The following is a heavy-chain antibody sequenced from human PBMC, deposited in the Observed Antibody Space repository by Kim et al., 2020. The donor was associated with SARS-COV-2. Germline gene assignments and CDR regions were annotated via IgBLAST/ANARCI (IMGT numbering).Heavy chain of an antibody. D-gene: IGHD6-13*01. CDR1: GFTVSSNY. Sequence: GGSLRLSCAASGFTVSSNYMSLVRQAPGKGLEWVSLIYSGGSTYYADSVKGRFTISRDNSKNTLYLQMNSLRAEDTAVYYCARDKVGAAAGTGYWGQGTLVTVSS. V-gene: IGHV3-66*01. J-gene: IGHJ4*02. CDR3: ARDKVGAAAGTGY. CDR2: IYSGGST.